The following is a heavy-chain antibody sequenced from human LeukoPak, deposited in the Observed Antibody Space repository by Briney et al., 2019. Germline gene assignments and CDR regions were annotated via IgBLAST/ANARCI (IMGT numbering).Heavy chain of an antibody. CDR1: GGSISSSSYY. V-gene: IGHV4-39*01. D-gene: IGHD1-26*01. CDR3: ARVGRYSGSYGFDY. CDR2: IYYSGST. Sequence: SETLSLTCTVSGGSISSSSYYWGWTRQPPGKGLEWIGSIYYSGSTYYNPSLKRRVTISVDTSKNQFSLKLSSVTAADTDVYYCARVGRYSGSYGFDYWGQGTLVTVSS. J-gene: IGHJ4*02.